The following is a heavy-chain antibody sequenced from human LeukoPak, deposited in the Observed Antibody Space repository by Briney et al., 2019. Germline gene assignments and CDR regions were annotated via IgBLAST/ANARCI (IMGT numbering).Heavy chain of an antibody. Sequence: GSLRLSCAASGFTFDDYGMSWVRQAPGKGLEWIGYIYSSGSTIYNPSLKSRVTISIDTSRNQFSLRLSSVTAADTAVYYCARDHCSGGSCYPGWFDPWGQGTLVTVSS. V-gene: IGHV4-59*01. CDR1: GFTFDDYG. J-gene: IGHJ5*02. CDR3: ARDHCSGGSCYPGWFDP. CDR2: IYSSGST. D-gene: IGHD2-15*01.